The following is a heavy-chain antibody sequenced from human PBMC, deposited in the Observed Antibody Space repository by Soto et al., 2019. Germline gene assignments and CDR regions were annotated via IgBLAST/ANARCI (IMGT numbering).Heavy chain of an antibody. CDR3: AKAYYDFWIGYSGLAGGMDV. J-gene: IGHJ6*02. V-gene: IGHV3-43*01. CDR1: GFTFDDYT. D-gene: IGHD3-3*01. Sequence: EVQLVESGGVVVQPGGSLRLSCAASGFTFDDYTMHWVRQAPGKGLEWVSLLSWDGGSTYYADSVKGRFTISRDNSKNSRYLQMNSLRTEDTALYYCAKAYYDFWIGYSGLAGGMDVWGQGTTVTVSS. CDR2: LSWDGGST.